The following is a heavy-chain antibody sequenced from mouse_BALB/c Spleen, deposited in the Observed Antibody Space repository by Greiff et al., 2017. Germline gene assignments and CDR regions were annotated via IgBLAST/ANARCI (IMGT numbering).Heavy chain of an antibody. V-gene: IGHV1-7*01. CDR1: GYTFTSHW. J-gene: IGHJ3*01. D-gene: IGHD3-1*01. CDR3: ARGGATGFAY. CDR2: INPSTGYT. Sequence: QVQLKQSGAELAKPGASVKMSCKASGYTFTSHWMHWVKQGPGQGLEWIGYINPSTGYTEYNQKFKDKATLTADKSSSTAYMQLSSLTSEDTEVYYCARGGATGFAYWGQGTLVTVSA.